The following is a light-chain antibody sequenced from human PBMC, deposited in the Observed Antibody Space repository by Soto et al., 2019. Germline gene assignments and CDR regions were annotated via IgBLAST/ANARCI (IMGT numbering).Light chain of an antibody. V-gene: IGKV3-11*01. CDR2: DVS. J-gene: IGKJ2*01. CDR3: QQRSHWPPQVT. CDR1: QNVVTY. Sequence: ILTQAPGTLSLSPGDTATLSCRASQNVVTYVAWYQQKPGQAPSLLGYDVSTRAMDIPARFSGSGSGTDFTLTIRRQEPEDFAVYHCQQRSHWPPQVTFGQGTRVEI.